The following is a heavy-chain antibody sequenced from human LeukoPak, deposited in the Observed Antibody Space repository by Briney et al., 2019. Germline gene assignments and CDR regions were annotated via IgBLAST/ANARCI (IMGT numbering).Heavy chain of an antibody. CDR2: ISNDGSNK. V-gene: IGHV3-30*18. Sequence: GRSLRLSCAASGFTFNSYAMYWVRQAPGKGLEWVAVISNDGSNKYYADSVKGRFTISRDNSKNTLYLQMNSLRAEDTAVYYCAKHYYDSSGYEAHDAFNIWGQGTMVTVSS. J-gene: IGHJ3*02. CDR1: GFTFNSYA. D-gene: IGHD3-22*01. CDR3: AKHYYDSSGYEAHDAFNI.